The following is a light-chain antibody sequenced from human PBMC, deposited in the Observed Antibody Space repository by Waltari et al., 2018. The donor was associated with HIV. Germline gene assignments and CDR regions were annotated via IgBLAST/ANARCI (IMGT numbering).Light chain of an antibody. V-gene: IGKV3-15*01. CDR3: QQYDNRSPVT. J-gene: IGKJ4*01. CDR2: GAS. CDR1: QTISSP. Sequence: EIVMTQSPATLSASPGERVTLSCRASQTISSPLAWYKQRPRQAPRLLISGASNRDTNIPVRVSGSVSGAEFALTINSLQSEDFAMYYCQQYDNRSPVTFGGGTKVEF.